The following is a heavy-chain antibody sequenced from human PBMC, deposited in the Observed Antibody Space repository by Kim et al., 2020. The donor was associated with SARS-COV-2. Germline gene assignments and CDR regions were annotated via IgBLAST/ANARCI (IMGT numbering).Heavy chain of an antibody. Sequence: SETLSLTCTVSGGSISSSSYYWGWIRQPPGKGLEWIGSIYYSGSTYYNPSLKSRVTISVDTSKNQFSLKLSSVTAADTAVYYCARHTSGGYAGGYCSSTSCYYFDYWGQGTLVTVSS. CDR3: ARHTSGGYAGGYCSSTSCYYFDY. J-gene: IGHJ4*02. D-gene: IGHD2-2*01. CDR2: IYYSGST. CDR1: GGSISSSSYY. V-gene: IGHV4-39*01.